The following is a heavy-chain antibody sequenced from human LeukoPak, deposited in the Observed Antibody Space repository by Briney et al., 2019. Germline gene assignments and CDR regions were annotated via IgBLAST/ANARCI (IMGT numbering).Heavy chain of an antibody. D-gene: IGHD6-13*01. CDR2: FDPEDGET. CDR3: LGYSSSWLHFQH. CDR1: GYTLTELS. Sequence: AVSVKVSCKVSGYTLTELSMHWVRQAPGKGLEWMGGFDPEDGETIYAQKFQGRVTMTEDTSTDTAYMELSSLRSEDTAVYYCLGYSSSWLHFQHWGQGTLVTVSS. J-gene: IGHJ1*01. V-gene: IGHV1-24*01.